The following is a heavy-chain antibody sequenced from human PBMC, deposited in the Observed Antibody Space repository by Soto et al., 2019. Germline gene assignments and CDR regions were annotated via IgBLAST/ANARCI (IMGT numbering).Heavy chain of an antibody. CDR3: AGRDCSGTNCYYLDYYYMDV. V-gene: IGHV4-59*08. D-gene: IGHD2-2*01. CDR2: IYYSGST. CDR1: GGSFSSYY. J-gene: IGHJ6*03. Sequence: QVQLQESGPGLVRPSETLSLTCTVSGGSFSSYYWTWIRQSPGKGLEWIGYIYYSGSTDYNPSLRCRPAISIDTSKNQFSLRLNSMTAADTAVYYCAGRDCSGTNCYYLDYYYMDVWGKGTTVTVSS.